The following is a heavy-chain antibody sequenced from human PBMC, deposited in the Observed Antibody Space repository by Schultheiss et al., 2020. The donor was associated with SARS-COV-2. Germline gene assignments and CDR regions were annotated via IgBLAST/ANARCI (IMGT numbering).Heavy chain of an antibody. CDR2: IKQDGSEK. Sequence: GESLKISCAASGFTFSSYDMHWVRQATGKGLEWVANIKQDGSEKYYVDSVKGRFTISRDNAKNSLYLQMNSLRAEDTAVYYCARDLHAYGVDAFDIWGQGTMVTVSS. J-gene: IGHJ3*02. CDR1: GFTFSSYD. CDR3: ARDLHAYGVDAFDI. V-gene: IGHV3-7*03. D-gene: IGHD4-17*01.